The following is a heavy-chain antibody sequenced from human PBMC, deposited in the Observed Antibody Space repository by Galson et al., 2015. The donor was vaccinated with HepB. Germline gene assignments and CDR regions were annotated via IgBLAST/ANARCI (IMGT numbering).Heavy chain of an antibody. CDR2: IYPSGST. V-gene: IGHV4-4*07. J-gene: IGHJ4*02. CDR3: ARNPPYSFGWYFDC. CDR1: GGSISDNY. D-gene: IGHD6-19*01. Sequence: ETLSLTCTVSGGSISDNYWSWIRQPAGKGLEWIGRIYPSGSTYYNPSLMSRVTMSADTSKNQLSLNLNSVTAADMAVYYCARNPPYSFGWYFDCWGQGTLVTVSS.